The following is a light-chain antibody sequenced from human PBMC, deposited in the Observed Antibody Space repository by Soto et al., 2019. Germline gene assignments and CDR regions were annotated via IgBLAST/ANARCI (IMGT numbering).Light chain of an antibody. CDR3: QQYGSSPLWT. V-gene: IGKV3-20*01. Sequence: EIGMTQSPGTLSLSPEERATLSCRASQSVSSSYLAWYQQKPGQAPRLLIYGASSRATGIPDRFSGSGSGTDFTLTISRLEPEDFAVYYCQQYGSSPLWTFGQGTKVEIK. CDR2: GAS. J-gene: IGKJ1*01. CDR1: QSVSSSY.